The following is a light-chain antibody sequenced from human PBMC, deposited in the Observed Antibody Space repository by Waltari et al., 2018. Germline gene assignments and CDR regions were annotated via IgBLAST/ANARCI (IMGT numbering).Light chain of an antibody. CDR1: QNINTY. V-gene: IGKV1-39*01. J-gene: IGKJ1*01. CDR2: GAS. Sequence: DIQMTPSPSSLSASVGDRVTISCRASQNINTYLNWYQQKPGKAPKLLINGASRLQSGVPSRFSGSGSGTDFTLTISSLQVEDFATYYCQQSNSGPWTFGQGTKVDVK. CDR3: QQSNSGPWT.